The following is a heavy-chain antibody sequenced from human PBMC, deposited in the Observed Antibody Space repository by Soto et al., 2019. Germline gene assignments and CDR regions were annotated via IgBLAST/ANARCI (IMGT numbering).Heavy chain of an antibody. V-gene: IGHV1-2*04. J-gene: IGHJ6*02. D-gene: IGHD3-22*01. Sequence: GASVKVSCKASGYTFTGYYMHWMRQAPGQGLEWMGWINPNSGGTNYAQKFQGWVTMTRDTSISTAYMELSRLRSDDTAVYYCARGGDSSGYYPPGFGYYYYGMDVWGQGTTVTVSS. CDR3: ARGGDSSGYYPPGFGYYYYGMDV. CDR2: INPNSGGT. CDR1: GYTFTGYY.